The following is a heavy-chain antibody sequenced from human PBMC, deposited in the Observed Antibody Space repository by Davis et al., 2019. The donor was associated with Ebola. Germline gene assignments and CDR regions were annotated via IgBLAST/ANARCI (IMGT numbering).Heavy chain of an antibody. V-gene: IGHV1-2*02. CDR1: GYTFTASF. D-gene: IGHD2-8*02. CDR3: ARARGGTEYDAFDI. J-gene: IGHJ3*02. CDR2: INPHSGAT. Sequence: ASVKVSCKASGYTFTASFIHWMRQAPGQGLEWMGWINPHSGATNYAQNFQGRVTMTRDTSISTAYMELSSLRSDDTAVYYCARARGGTEYDAFDIWGQGTMVTVSS.